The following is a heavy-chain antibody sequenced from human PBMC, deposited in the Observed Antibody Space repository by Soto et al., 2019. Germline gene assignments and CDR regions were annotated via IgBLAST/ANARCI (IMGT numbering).Heavy chain of an antibody. CDR2: ISGSGGST. CDR3: AKGPQNLRGPNHYYYYMDV. J-gene: IGHJ6*03. Sequence: EVQLLESGGGLVQPGGSLRLSCAASGFTFSSYAMSWVRQAPGKGLEWVSAISGSGGSTYYADSVKGRFTISRDNSKNTLYLQMNSLRAEDTAVYYCAKGPQNLRGPNHYYYYMDVWGKGTTVTVSS. CDR1: GFTFSSYA. D-gene: IGHD3-10*01. V-gene: IGHV3-23*01.